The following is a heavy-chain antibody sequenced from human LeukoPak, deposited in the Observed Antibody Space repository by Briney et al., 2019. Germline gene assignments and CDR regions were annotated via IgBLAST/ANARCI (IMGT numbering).Heavy chain of an antibody. CDR3: AKEKGFSSGWEHFDY. J-gene: IGHJ4*02. V-gene: IGHV3-23*01. CDR1: GFTFSSYA. D-gene: IGHD6-19*01. Sequence: GGSLRLSCAAFGFTFSSYAMSWVRQAQGKGLEWVSAITSSGSSTYYADSVKGRFTISRDNSKNTLYLQMNSLRAEDTAVYYCAKEKGFSSGWEHFDYWGQGTLVTVSS. CDR2: ITSSGSST.